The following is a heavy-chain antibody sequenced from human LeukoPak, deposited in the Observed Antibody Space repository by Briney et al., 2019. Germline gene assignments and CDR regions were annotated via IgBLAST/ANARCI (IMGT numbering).Heavy chain of an antibody. J-gene: IGHJ4*02. CDR1: GFTFSSYS. CDR2: ISSSSSYI. CDR3: AREEDGSECDY. Sequence: GGSLTLSCAASGFTFSSYSMNWVRQAPGKGLEWVSSISSSSSYIYYADSVKGRLTISRDNAKNSLYLQMNSLRAEDTAVYYCAREEDGSECDYWGQGTLVTVSS. V-gene: IGHV3-21*01. D-gene: IGHD3-10*01.